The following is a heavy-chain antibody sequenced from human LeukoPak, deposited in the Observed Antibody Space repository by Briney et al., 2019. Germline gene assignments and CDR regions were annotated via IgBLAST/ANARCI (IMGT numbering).Heavy chain of an antibody. Sequence: ASETLSLTCAVYGGSFSGYYWSWIRQPPGKGLEWIGEINHSGSTNYNPSLKSRVTISVDTSKNQFSLKLSSVTTADTAVYYCARLGYISIQRSFPWGQGTLVTVSS. D-gene: IGHD1-1*01. V-gene: IGHV4-34*01. J-gene: IGHJ5*02. CDR2: INHSGST. CDR1: GGSFSGYY. CDR3: ARLGYISIQRSFP.